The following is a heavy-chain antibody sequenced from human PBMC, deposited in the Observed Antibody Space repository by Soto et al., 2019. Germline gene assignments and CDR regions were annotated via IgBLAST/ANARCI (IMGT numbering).Heavy chain of an antibody. D-gene: IGHD6-13*01. CDR1: GGTFSSYA. Sequence: QVQLVQSGAEVKKPGSSVKVSCKASGGTFSSYAISWVRQAPGQGLEWMGGIIPIFGTANYAQNFQGRVTITADESTSTAYMELSSLSTEAAAVYYCARDLIAAGRPGMDVWGQGTTVTVSS. CDR2: IIPIFGTA. J-gene: IGHJ6*02. V-gene: IGHV1-69*01. CDR3: ARDLIAAGRPGMDV.